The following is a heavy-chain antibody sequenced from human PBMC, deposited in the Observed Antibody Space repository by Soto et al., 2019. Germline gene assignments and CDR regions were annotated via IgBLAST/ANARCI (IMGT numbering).Heavy chain of an antibody. CDR2: IYYSGST. J-gene: IGHJ4*02. V-gene: IGHV4-59*08. D-gene: IGHD2-21*02. CDR3: ARQRYCGGDCYSGPFDY. CDR1: GGSISSYY. Sequence: QVQLQESGPGLVKPSETLSLTCTVSGGSISSYYWSWIRQPPGKGLEWIGYIYYSGSTNYNPSLHGRVTLSVDTSKNQCSLKLSSVTAADTAVYYCARQRYCGGDCYSGPFDYWGQGTLVTVSS.